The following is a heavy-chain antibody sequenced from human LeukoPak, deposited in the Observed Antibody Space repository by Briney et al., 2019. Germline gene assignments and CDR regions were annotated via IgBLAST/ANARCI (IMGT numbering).Heavy chain of an antibody. CDR2: INSDGRST. Sequence: GGSLRLSCAASGFTFSSYWMHWVRQAPGKGLVWVSRINSDGRSTSYPESVRGRFTIPRDNAKNTLYLQVTRLRAEDTAVYYCGRDVWGDRDGCFDSWGQGTLVTVSS. CDR3: GRDVWGDRDGCFDS. J-gene: IGHJ4*02. V-gene: IGHV3-74*01. D-gene: IGHD5-24*01. CDR1: GFTFSSYW.